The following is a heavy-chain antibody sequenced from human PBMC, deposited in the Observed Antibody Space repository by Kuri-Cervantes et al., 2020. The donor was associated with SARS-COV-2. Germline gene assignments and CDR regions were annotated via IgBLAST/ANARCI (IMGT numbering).Heavy chain of an antibody. J-gene: IGHJ4*02. V-gene: IGHV3-23*01. CDR3: ARDLGTIQGRDY. D-gene: IGHD1-1*01. CDR2: INGSGGST. Sequence: GGSLRLSCAASGFTFSSYAMSWVRQAPGKGLEWVSAINGSGGSTYYADSVKGRFTISRDNSKNTLYLQMNSLRAEDAAVYYCARDLGTIQGRDYWGQGTLVTVSS. CDR1: GFTFSSYA.